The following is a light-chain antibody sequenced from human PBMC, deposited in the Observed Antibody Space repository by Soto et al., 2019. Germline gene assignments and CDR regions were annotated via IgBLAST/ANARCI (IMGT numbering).Light chain of an antibody. Sequence: QSALTQPPSASGSPGQSVTISCTGTSSDVGGYNSVSWYQQHPGKAPKLMTYEVNKRPSGVPDRFSGSKSGNTASLTVSGLQAGDEADYYCSSYAGINNLVFGGGTKLTVL. CDR3: SSYAGINNLV. CDR1: SSDVGGYNS. CDR2: EVN. V-gene: IGLV2-8*01. J-gene: IGLJ3*02.